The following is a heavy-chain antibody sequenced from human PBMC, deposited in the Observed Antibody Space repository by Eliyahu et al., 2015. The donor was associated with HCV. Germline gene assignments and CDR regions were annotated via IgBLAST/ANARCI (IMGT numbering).Heavy chain of an antibody. D-gene: IGHD2-21*02. CDR3: TSPILVVTALDS. CDR2: ISVEGYNQ. Sequence: QVQLVESGGGAVQPGRSLXLSCVASGFTFSPYGMHWVRQAPGKGLEWVAVISVEGYNQYYADSVKGRFTISRDDSKNTVYLEMNSLRPEDTAVYYCTSPILVVTALDSWGRGTPVTVSS. CDR1: GFTFSPYG. J-gene: IGHJ4*02. V-gene: IGHV3-30*03.